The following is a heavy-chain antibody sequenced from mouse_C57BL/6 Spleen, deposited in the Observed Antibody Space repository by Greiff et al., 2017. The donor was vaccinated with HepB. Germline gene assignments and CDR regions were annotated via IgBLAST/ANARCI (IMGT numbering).Heavy chain of an antibody. Sequence: EVKLVESGGGLVKPGGSLKLSCAASGFTFSSYTMSWVRQTPEKRLEWVATISGGGGNTYYPDSVKGRFTISRDNAKNTLYLQMSSLRSEDTALYYCATYGSWFAYWGQGTLVTVSA. V-gene: IGHV5-9*01. CDR2: ISGGGGNT. CDR1: GFTFSSYT. J-gene: IGHJ3*01. D-gene: IGHD2-10*02. CDR3: ATYGSWFAY.